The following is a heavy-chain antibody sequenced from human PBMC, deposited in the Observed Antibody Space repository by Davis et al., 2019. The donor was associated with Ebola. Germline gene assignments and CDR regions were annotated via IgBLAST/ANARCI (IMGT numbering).Heavy chain of an antibody. V-gene: IGHV4-59*12. CDR3: ARGSSWSIYGMDV. CDR2: IYYSGST. D-gene: IGHD6-13*01. J-gene: IGHJ6*02. CDR1: GGSFSGYY. Sequence: SETLSLTCAVYGGSFSGYYWSWIRQPPGKGLEWIGYIYYSGSTNYNPSLKSRVTISVDTSKNQFSLKLSSVTAADTAVYYCARGSSWSIYGMDVWGQGTTVTVSS.